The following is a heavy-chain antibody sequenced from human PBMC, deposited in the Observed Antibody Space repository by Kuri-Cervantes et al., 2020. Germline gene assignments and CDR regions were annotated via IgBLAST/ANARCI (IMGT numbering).Heavy chain of an antibody. CDR2: INPKSGDT. D-gene: IGHD1/OR15-1a*01. CDR1: GYTFTDYD. V-gene: IGHV1-2*02. Sequence: ASVKVSCKASGYTFTDYDIHWVRQAPGQGLEWMGWINPKSGDTKYAQNFQGRVTMTRDTSISTAYMELNWLRSDDTAVYYCARGTGRVLRSDAFDIWGQGTMVTVSS. CDR3: ARGTGRVLRSDAFDI. J-gene: IGHJ3*02.